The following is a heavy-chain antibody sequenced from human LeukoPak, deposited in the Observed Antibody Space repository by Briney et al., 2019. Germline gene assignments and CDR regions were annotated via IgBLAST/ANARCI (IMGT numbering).Heavy chain of an antibody. Sequence: GGSLRLSCAASGFTFSSYSMNWVRQAPGKGLEWVSSISSSSSYIYYADSVKGRFTISRDNAKNSLYLQMNSLRAEDTAVYYCARTAAAGEDWFDPWGQGTLVIVSS. CDR1: GFTFSSYS. J-gene: IGHJ5*02. CDR3: ARTAAAGEDWFDP. CDR2: ISSSSSYI. V-gene: IGHV3-21*01. D-gene: IGHD6-25*01.